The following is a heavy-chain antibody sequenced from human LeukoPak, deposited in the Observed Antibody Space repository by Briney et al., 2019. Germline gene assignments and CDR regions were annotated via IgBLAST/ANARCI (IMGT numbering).Heavy chain of an antibody. CDR1: GFTFSSYW. CDR2: IKQDGSEK. D-gene: IGHD2-15*01. V-gene: IGHV3-7*01. CDR3: AREVGYCNAGSCYPEYFQH. Sequence: QTGGSLRLSCAASGFTFSSYWMSWVRQAPGKGLEWVANIKQDGSEKYYVDSVKGRFTISRDNAKNSLYLQMNSLRAEDTAIYYCAREVGYCNAGSCYPEYFQHWGQGTLVTVSS. J-gene: IGHJ1*01.